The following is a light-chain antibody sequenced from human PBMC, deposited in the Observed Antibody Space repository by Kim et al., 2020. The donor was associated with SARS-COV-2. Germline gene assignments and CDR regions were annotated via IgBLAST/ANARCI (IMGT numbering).Light chain of an antibody. CDR1: QSISRW. Sequence: ASIGDRFTITCRASQSISRWLAWYQQKPGKAPNLLIYEASSLETGVPSRFSASGSGTQFTLTISSLQPDDFATYYCQQYKSYSLDSFGPGTKLEI. V-gene: IGKV1-5*03. J-gene: IGKJ2*03. CDR3: QQYKSYSLDS. CDR2: EAS.